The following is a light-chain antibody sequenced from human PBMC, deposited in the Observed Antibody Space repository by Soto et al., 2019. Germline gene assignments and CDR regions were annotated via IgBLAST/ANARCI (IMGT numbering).Light chain of an antibody. CDR2: DVT. CDR1: SSDVGGYNF. CDR3: CSYAGTYTLWV. V-gene: IGLV2-11*01. Sequence: QSVLTQPRSVSGSPGQSVTISCTGTSSDVGGYNFVSWYQQHPGKAPKLIIYDVTKRPSGVPDRFSGSKSGNTASLTISGLQAEDVADYYCCSYAGTYTLWVFGGGTKLTVL. J-gene: IGLJ3*02.